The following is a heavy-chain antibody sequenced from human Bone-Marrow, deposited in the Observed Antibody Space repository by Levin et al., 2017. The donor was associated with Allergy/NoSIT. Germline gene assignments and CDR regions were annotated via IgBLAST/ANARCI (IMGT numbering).Heavy chain of an antibody. CDR2: TSYDGSNT. CDR3: ARAGKTDTTGWYESYFDY. CDR1: GFTLRGYA. Sequence: PGGSLRLSCAVSGFTLRGYAMHWVRQAPGKGLEWVAITSYDGSNTKYATSVKGRFTISRDNSKNTLYLEMNSLRSDDTAVYYCARAGKTDTTGWYESYFDYWGQGTLVTVSS. J-gene: IGHJ4*02. V-gene: IGHV3-30*19. D-gene: IGHD6-19*01.